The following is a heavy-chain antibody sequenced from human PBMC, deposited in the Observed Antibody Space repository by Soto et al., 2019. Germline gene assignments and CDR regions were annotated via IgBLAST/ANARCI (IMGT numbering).Heavy chain of an antibody. Sequence: EVHLVESGGGLVQPGGSLRLSCAASGFTFSGHWMSWVRQAPGKGLEWVAHIKQDGSETFYVGSVKGRFTISRDNAKNSLDLQMNSLRAEDTALYYCARDRAFCSGTNCRLGSIYYYYMDVWGNGTTVTVSS. CDR3: ARDRAFCSGTNCRLGSIYYYYMDV. J-gene: IGHJ6*03. D-gene: IGHD2-2*01. CDR2: IKQDGSET. CDR1: GFTFSGHW. V-gene: IGHV3-7*01.